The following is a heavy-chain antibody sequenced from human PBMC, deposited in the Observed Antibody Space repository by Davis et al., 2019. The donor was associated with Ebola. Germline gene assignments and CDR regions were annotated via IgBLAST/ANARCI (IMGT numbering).Heavy chain of an antibody. CDR1: GYTFTGYY. V-gene: IGHV1-69*13. D-gene: IGHD1-20*01. CDR3: ARSSTNWNYYYYGMDV. Sequence: SVKVSCKASGYTFTGYYMHWVRQAPGQGLEWMGGIIPIFGTANYAQKFQGRVTITADESTSSAYMELSSLRSEDTAVYYCARSSTNWNYYYYGMDVWGQGTTVTVSS. CDR2: IIPIFGTA. J-gene: IGHJ6*02.